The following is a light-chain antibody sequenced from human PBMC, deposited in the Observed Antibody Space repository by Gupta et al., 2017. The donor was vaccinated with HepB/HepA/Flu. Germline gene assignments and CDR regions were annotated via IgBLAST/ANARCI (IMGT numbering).Light chain of an antibody. J-gene: IGKJ2*02. CDR1: QSIGSY. Sequence: EIVLTQSAATLSLSPGEGASLSCRASQSIGSYLAWYQQKPGQPPRLLIYDTSKRAMGTPARFSGSGSGTDFTLTISRLEPEDSAVYYCQKRDTWCTFGQGTKLEIK. CDR3: QKRDTWCT. V-gene: IGKV3-11*01. CDR2: DTS.